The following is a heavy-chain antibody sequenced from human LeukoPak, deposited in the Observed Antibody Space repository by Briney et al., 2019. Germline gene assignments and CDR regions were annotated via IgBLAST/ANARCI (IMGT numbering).Heavy chain of an antibody. J-gene: IGHJ6*03. Sequence: GRFLRLSCAASGFTFSNYGMHWVRQAPGRGLEWVAVIWYDGKHQYYADSVKGRFNISRDNPKNMLYLQMNSLRVEDTAVYYCAKGPTQVLRFLRDGKTYYMDVWGKGTSVLVSS. CDR3: AKGPTQVLRFLRDGKTYYMDV. D-gene: IGHD3-3*01. CDR1: GFTFSNYG. CDR2: IWYDGKHQ. V-gene: IGHV3-33*06.